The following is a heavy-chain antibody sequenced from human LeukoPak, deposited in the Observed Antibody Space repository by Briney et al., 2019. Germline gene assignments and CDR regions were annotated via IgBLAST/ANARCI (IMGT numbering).Heavy chain of an antibody. CDR2: IYYSGST. V-gene: IGHV4-39*01. J-gene: IGHJ4*02. CDR1: GGSISSSSYY. CDR3: ARGDGRFLEWLTFDY. D-gene: IGHD3-3*01. Sequence: PSETLSLTCTVSGGSISSSSYYWGWIRQPPGKGLEWIGSIYYSGSTYYNPSLKSRVTIFVDTSKNQFSLKLSSVTAADTAVYYCARGDGRFLEWLTFDYWGQGTLVTVSS.